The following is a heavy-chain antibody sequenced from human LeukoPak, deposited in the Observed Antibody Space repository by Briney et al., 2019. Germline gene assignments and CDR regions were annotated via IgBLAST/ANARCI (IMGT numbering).Heavy chain of an antibody. CDR3: ARARVTTNYYYYMDV. D-gene: IGHD4-17*01. CDR1: GYSFTSYW. J-gene: IGHJ6*03. V-gene: IGHV5-51*01. Sequence: GESLKISCKGSGYSFTSYWIGWVRQLPGKVLEWMGIIYPGDSDTRYSPSFQGQVTISADKSISTAYLQWSSLKASDTAMYYCARARVTTNYYYYMDVWGKGTTVTVSS. CDR2: IYPGDSDT.